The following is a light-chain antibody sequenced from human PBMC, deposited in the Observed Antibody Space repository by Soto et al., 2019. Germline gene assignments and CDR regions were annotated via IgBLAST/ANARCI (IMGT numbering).Light chain of an antibody. CDR2: GAS. V-gene: IGKV3-11*01. J-gene: IGKJ4*01. Sequence: EIVLTQSPATLSLSPGERATLSCRASQSISSHLAWYQQKPGQAPRLLIYGASNMATGIPARFSGRGSGTDFTLTISRLEPEDFAVYYCQQRINWPLTFGGGTKVEIK. CDR1: QSISSH. CDR3: QQRINWPLT.